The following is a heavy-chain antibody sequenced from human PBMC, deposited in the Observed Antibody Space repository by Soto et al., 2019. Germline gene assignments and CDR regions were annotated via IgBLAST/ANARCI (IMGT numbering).Heavy chain of an antibody. CDR2: IIPIFGIA. D-gene: IGHD3-9*01. CDR1: GGTFSSYA. Sequence: SVKVSCKASGGTFSSYAISWVRQAPGQGLEWMGGIIPIFGIANYAQKFQGRVTITADESTSTAYMELSSLRSEDTAVYYCARGFHRIIYDILTGYYPGFGYDAFDIWGQGTMVTVSS. CDR3: ARGFHRIIYDILTGYYPGFGYDAFDI. V-gene: IGHV1-69*13. J-gene: IGHJ3*02.